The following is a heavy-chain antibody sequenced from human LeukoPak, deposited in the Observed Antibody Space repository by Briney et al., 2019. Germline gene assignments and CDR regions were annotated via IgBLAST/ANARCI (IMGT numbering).Heavy chain of an antibody. D-gene: IGHD1-1*01. J-gene: IGHJ1*01. CDR1: GGSLSGDY. Sequence: SETLSLTCADYGGSLSGDYSCCSRPPLGEGRWWVGEIIHSVSTNHHPHIKCRVTISVDTSKNQFSLKLSSVTAADTAVYYCAGGQRDIIYFQQWGQGTLVTVSS. V-gene: IGHV4-34*05. CDR3: AGGQRDIIYFQQ. CDR2: IIHSVST.